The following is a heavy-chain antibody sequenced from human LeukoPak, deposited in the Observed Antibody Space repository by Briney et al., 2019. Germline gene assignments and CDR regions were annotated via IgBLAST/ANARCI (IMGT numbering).Heavy chain of an antibody. CDR2: ISYSGST. D-gene: IGHD4-17*01. CDR1: GGSISGYS. CDR3: ARAAFDYGVLDDFDI. J-gene: IGHJ3*02. Sequence: SETLSLTCTGSGGSISGYSWSWIRQPPGKGLEGIWYISYSGSTKYNPSLKSRVTISVDTSRNQLSLKLSSVTPADTAVYHCARAAFDYGVLDDFDIWGQGTMVTVSS. V-gene: IGHV4-59*01.